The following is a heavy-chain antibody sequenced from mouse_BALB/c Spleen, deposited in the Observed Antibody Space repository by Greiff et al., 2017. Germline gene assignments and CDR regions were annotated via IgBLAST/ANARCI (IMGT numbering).Heavy chain of an antibody. J-gene: IGHJ4*01. V-gene: IGHV5-6-5*01. CDR1: GFTFSSYA. CDR2: ISSGGST. CDR3: AREYGNYVDAMDY. D-gene: IGHD2-10*02. Sequence: EVQVVESGGGLVKPGGSLKLSCAASGFTFSSYAMSWVRQTPEKRLEWVASISSGGSTYYPDSVKGRFTISRDNARNILYLQMSSLRSEDTAMYYCAREYGNYVDAMDYWGQGTSVTVSS.